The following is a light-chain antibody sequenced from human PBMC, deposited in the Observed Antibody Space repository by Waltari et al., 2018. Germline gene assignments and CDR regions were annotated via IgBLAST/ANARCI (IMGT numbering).Light chain of an antibody. CDR1: QRVGRY. J-gene: IGKJ1*01. CDR3: QKYEALPAT. Sequence: EIVLTQSPGTLSLSPGERATLSCRASQRVGRYLAWYQQKPGQPPRLLIYGASTRATGIPDRFSGSGSGTDFSLILSRLEPEDFAVYFCQKYEALPATFGQGTKVEIK. V-gene: IGKV3-20*01. CDR2: GAS.